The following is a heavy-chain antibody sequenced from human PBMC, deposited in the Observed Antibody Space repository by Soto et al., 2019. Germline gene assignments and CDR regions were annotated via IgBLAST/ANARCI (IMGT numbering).Heavy chain of an antibody. V-gene: IGHV3-33*01. CDR3: ARDGIAAAVDQYYFDY. J-gene: IGHJ4*02. Sequence: SLRLSCAASGFTFSSYGMHWVRQAPGKGLEWVAVIWYDGSNKYYADSVKGRFTISRDNSKNTLYLQMNSLRAEDTAVYYCARDGIAAAVDQYYFDYWGQGTLVTVS. D-gene: IGHD6-13*01. CDR2: IWYDGSNK. CDR1: GFTFSSYG.